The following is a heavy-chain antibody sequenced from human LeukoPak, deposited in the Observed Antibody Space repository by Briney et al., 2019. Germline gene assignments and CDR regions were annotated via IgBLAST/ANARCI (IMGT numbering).Heavy chain of an antibody. V-gene: IGHV3-21*04. Sequence: GGSLRLSCAASGFSFSIYFMNWVRQAPGKGLEWVSSISRTSEYIHYADSVRGRFTISRDNSKNTLYLQMNSLRAEDTAVYYCAKPGSDSSGWYPYYYYGMDVWGQGTTVTVSS. CDR3: AKPGSDSSGWYPYYYYGMDV. D-gene: IGHD6-19*01. J-gene: IGHJ6*02. CDR2: ISRTSEYI. CDR1: GFSFSIYF.